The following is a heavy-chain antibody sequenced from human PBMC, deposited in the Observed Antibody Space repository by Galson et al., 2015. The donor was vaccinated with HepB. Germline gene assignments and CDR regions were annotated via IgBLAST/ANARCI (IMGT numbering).Heavy chain of an antibody. V-gene: IGHV1-69-2*01. J-gene: IGHJ5*02. Sequence: VKVSCKASGYTFTSYYMHWVRQAPGQGLEWMGLVDPEDGETIYAEKFQGRVTITADTSTDTAYMELSSLRSEDTAVYYCATDLRAVTGLAFNPWGQGTLVTVSS. D-gene: IGHD2-21*02. CDR3: ATDLRAVTGLAFNP. CDR1: GYTFTSYY. CDR2: VDPEDGET.